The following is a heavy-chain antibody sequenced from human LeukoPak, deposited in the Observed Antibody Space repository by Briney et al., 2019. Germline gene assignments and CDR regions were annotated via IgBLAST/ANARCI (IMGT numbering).Heavy chain of an antibody. D-gene: IGHD4-17*01. CDR2: IIPIFGTA. V-gene: IGHV1-69*13. CDR1: GYTFTSYY. J-gene: IGHJ4*02. CDR3: AFRSTVTTIDY. Sequence: SVKVSCKASGYTFTSYYMHWVRQAPGQGLEWMGGIIPIFGTANYAQKFQGRVTITADESTSTAYMELSSLRSEDTAVYYCAFRSTVTTIDYWGQGTLVTVSS.